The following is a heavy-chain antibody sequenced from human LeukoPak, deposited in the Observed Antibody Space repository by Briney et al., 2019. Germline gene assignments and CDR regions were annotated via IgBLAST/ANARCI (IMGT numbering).Heavy chain of an antibody. J-gene: IGHJ4*02. CDR3: ARALLWFGELLGTDY. CDR1: GFTFSSYA. V-gene: IGHV3-30*04. CDR2: ISYDGSNK. D-gene: IGHD3-10*01. Sequence: GRSLRLSCAASGFTFSSYAMHWVRQAPGKGLEWVAVISYDGSNKYYADPVKGRFTISRDNSKNTLYLQMNSLRAEDTAVYYCARALLWFGELLGTDYWGQGTLVTVSS.